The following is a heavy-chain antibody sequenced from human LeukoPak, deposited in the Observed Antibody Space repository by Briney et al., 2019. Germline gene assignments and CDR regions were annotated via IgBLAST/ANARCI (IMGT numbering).Heavy chain of an antibody. Sequence: PSETLSLTCTVSGYSISSGYYWGWIRQPPGKGLEWIGSIYYSGRASYNPSLKSRVTISVDTSKNHFSLELKSLTVADTAVYYCANGAKFDPWGPGTLVTVSS. V-gene: IGHV4-38-2*02. J-gene: IGHJ5*02. CDR3: ANGAKFDP. CDR1: GYSISSGYY. D-gene: IGHD5-24*01. CDR2: IYYSGRA.